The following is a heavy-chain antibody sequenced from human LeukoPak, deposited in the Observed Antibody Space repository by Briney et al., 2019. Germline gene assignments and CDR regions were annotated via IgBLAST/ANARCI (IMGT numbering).Heavy chain of an antibody. V-gene: IGHV4-30-4*01. CDR1: GGSISSGDYY. J-gene: IGHJ5*02. CDR2: IYYSGST. D-gene: IGHD3-3*01. Sequence: SQTLSLTCTVSGGSISSGDYYWSWIRQPPGKGLEWIGYIYYSGSTYYNPSLKSRVTISVDTSKNQFSLKLSSVTAADTAVYYCARDQRYDFWSGYHTAWGQGTLVTVSS. CDR3: ARDQRYDFWSGYHTA.